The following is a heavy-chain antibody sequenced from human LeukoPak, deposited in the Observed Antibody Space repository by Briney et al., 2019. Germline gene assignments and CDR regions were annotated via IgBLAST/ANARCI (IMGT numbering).Heavy chain of an antibody. V-gene: IGHV1-18*01. CDR2: INTNNGNT. Sequence: ASVKVSCKASGYSFTSYSVSWVRQAPGQGLEWMGWINTNNGNTDYGQNLQGRVSMTTDTPTKTAYMELRSLRADDTAVYYCARVGYSGSYLDFWGQGTLVTVSS. CDR3: ARVGYSGSYLDF. J-gene: IGHJ4*02. CDR1: GYSFTSYS. D-gene: IGHD5-12*01.